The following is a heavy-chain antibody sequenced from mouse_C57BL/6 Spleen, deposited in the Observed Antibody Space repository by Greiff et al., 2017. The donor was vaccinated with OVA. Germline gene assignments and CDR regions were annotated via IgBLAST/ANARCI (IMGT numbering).Heavy chain of an antibody. CDR3: TEGYGTFDY. J-gene: IGHJ2*01. CDR1: GFTFSNYW. CDR2: IRLKSDNYAT. V-gene: IGHV6-3*01. Sequence: EVKLMESGGGLVQPGGSMKLSCVASGFTFSNYWMNWVRQSPEKGLEWVAQIRLKSDNYATHYAESVKGGFTISRDDSKSSVYLQMNNLRAEDTGIYYCTEGYGTFDYWGQGTTLTVSS. D-gene: IGHD2-1*01.